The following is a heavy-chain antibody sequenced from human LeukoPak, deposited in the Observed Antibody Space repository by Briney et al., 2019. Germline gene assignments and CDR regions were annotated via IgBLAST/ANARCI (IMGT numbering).Heavy chain of an antibody. D-gene: IGHD5-18*01. CDR3: ARTLLYSYGAFDY. V-gene: IGHV3-21*01. Sequence: TGGSLRLSCAASGFTFSSYSMNWVRQAPGRGLEWVSSISSSSSYIYYADSVKGRFTISRDNAKNSLYLQMNSLRAEDTAVYYCARTLLYSYGAFDYWGQGTLVTVSS. CDR1: GFTFSSYS. CDR2: ISSSSSYI. J-gene: IGHJ4*02.